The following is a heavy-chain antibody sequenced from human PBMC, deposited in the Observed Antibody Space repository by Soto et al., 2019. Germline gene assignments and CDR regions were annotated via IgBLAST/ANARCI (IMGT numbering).Heavy chain of an antibody. CDR2: ISNSGST. Sequence: SETLSLTCTVSGDSISSGDYFWSWIRQPPGKGLEWIGYISNSGSTFYNPSLKSRVTISVDTSKNQFSLKLSSVTAADTAVYYCARQRGIDYGDYVLYYFDYWGQGTLVTVSS. CDR3: ARQRGIDYGDYVLYYFDY. J-gene: IGHJ4*02. D-gene: IGHD4-17*01. V-gene: IGHV4-30-4*01. CDR1: GDSISSGDYF.